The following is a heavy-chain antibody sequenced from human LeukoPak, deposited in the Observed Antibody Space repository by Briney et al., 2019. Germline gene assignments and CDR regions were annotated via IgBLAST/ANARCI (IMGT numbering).Heavy chain of an antibody. CDR1: GGSIRSYY. CDR3: ARDPEGECYFDY. Sequence: PSETLSLTCIASGGSIRSYYWSWIRQPPGKGMEWIGYIYYSGSTNYNPSLKSRVTISVDTSKNQFSLKLSSVTAADTAVYYCARDPEGECYFDYWGQGTLVTVSS. CDR2: IYYSGST. V-gene: IGHV4-59*01. J-gene: IGHJ4*02. D-gene: IGHD1-26*01.